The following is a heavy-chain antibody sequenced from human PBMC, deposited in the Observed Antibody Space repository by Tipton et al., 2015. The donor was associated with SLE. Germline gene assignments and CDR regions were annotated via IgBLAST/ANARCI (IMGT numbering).Heavy chain of an antibody. CDR3: TTDSPTGRRDFWSGYYSGSDY. Sequence: SLRLSCAASGFTFSNAWMSWVRQAPGKGLEWVGRIRSKADGGTIDYAAPVKDRFTISRDDSKNTLYVQMNSLKTEDTAVYYCTTDSPTGRRDFWSGYYSGSDYWGQGTLVTVSS. CDR2: IRSKADGGTI. V-gene: IGHV3-15*01. CDR1: GFTFSNAW. D-gene: IGHD3-3*01. J-gene: IGHJ4*02.